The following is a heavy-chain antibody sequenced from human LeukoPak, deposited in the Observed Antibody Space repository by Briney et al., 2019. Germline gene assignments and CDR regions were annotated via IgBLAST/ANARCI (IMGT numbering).Heavy chain of an antibody. CDR1: GFTVSSNY. Sequence: GGSLRLSCAASGFTVSSNYMSWVRRAPGKGLEWVSFIYSGGTTYYADSVKGRFTISRDNSKNTLYLQMNSLRAEDTAVYYCAGDCGGGTCYSGAFDIWGQGTMVTVSS. V-gene: IGHV3-66*01. D-gene: IGHD2-15*01. J-gene: IGHJ3*02. CDR3: AGDCGGGTCYSGAFDI. CDR2: IYSGGTT.